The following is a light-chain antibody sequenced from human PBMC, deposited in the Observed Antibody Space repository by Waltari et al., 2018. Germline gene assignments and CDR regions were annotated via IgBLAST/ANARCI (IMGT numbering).Light chain of an antibody. Sequence: DIQMTQSPSTLSASVGDRVTITCRASQSISSWLAWYQQKPGKAPKLLIYKASSLEMGVPSRFSGSGSGTEFTLTISSLQPDDFATYYCQQYNSYSLTFGGGTKVEIK. V-gene: IGKV1-5*03. CDR3: QQYNSYSLT. J-gene: IGKJ4*01. CDR2: KAS. CDR1: QSISSW.